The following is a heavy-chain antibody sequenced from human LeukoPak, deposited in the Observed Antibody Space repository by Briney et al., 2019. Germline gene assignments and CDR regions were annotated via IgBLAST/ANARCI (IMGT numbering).Heavy chain of an antibody. CDR1: GGTFSSYA. CDR2: IIPIFGTA. J-gene: IGHJ4*02. V-gene: IGHV1-69*05. Sequence: SVKVSCKASGGTFSSYAISWVRQAPGQGLGWMGRIIPIFGTANYAQKFQGRVTITTDESTSTAYMELSSLRSEDTAVYYCASFENFDYWGQGTLVTVSS. CDR3: ASFENFDY.